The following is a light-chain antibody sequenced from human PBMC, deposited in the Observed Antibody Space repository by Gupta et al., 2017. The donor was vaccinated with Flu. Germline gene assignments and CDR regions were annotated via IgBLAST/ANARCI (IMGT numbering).Light chain of an antibody. J-gene: IGKJ2*01. CDR3: QKYSAYYT. Sequence: VGDRINITCWASRSINNWLAWYQQKPGKATKLLIYKASSLQSGVPSRFSSSGSGTEFTLTISSLQHDDFATYYCQKYSAYYTFGQGTKLEIK. CDR2: KAS. V-gene: IGKV1-5*03. CDR1: RSINNW.